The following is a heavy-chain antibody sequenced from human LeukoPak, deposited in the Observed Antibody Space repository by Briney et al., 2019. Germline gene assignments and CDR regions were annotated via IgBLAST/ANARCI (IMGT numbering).Heavy chain of an antibody. CDR1: GGSISSSSYY. CDR3: ARQGRLTPIFDY. CDR2: IDYSVGT. V-gene: IGHV4-39*01. D-gene: IGHD3-9*01. J-gene: IGHJ4*02. Sequence: SETLSLTCTVSGGSISSSSYYWGWIRQPPGKGLEWIVSIDYSVGTYYNPSLKSRVTISVHTSKNQFSLKLSSVTAADTAVYYCARQGRLTPIFDYWGQGTLVTVSS.